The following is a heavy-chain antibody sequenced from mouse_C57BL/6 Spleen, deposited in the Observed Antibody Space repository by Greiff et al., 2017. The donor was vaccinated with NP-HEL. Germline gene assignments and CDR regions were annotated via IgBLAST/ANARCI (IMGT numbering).Heavy chain of an antibody. CDR3: ARVEGDYGNYNFDY. D-gene: IGHD2-1*01. V-gene: IGHV1-4*01. Sequence: QVQLKESGAELARPGASVKMSCKASGYTFTSYTMHWVKQRPGQGLEWIGYINPSSGYTKYNQKFKDKATLTADKSSSTAYMQLSSLTSEDSAVYYCARVEGDYGNYNFDYWGQGTTLTVSS. CDR2: INPSSGYT. CDR1: GYTFTSYT. J-gene: IGHJ2*01.